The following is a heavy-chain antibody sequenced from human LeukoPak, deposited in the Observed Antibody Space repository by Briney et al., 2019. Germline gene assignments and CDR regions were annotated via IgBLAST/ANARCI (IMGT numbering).Heavy chain of an antibody. V-gene: IGHV3-7*01. Sequence: GGSLRLSCAASGFTFSSYWMSWVRQAPGKGLEWVANIKQDGSEKYYVDSVKGRFTISRDNSKNTLYLQMNSLRAEDTAVYYCANGLLTGYSGMDVWGQGTTVTVSS. CDR2: IKQDGSEK. CDR3: ANGLLTGYSGMDV. CDR1: GFTFSSYW. D-gene: IGHD3-9*01. J-gene: IGHJ6*02.